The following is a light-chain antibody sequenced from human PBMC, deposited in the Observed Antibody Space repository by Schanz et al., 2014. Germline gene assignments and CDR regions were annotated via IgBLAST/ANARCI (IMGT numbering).Light chain of an antibody. J-gene: IGKJ4*01. Sequence: ENVLTQFPATLSVSPGESATLSCRASQSVGSNLAWYQQIPGQAPRLLIFGASTRATGIPARFSGSGSGTEFTLTISSLQSEDFAVYYCQQYNKRPPLTFGGGTKVEIK. CDR3: QQYNKRPPLT. CDR1: QSVGSN. V-gene: IGKV3-15*01. CDR2: GAS.